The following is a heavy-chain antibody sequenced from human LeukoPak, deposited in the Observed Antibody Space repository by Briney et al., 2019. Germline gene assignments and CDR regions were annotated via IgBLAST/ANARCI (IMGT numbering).Heavy chain of an antibody. CDR3: ARVSLGAAAGTSR. V-gene: IGHV3-21*01. J-gene: IGHJ4*02. D-gene: IGHD6-13*01. Sequence: GGSLRLSCAASGLTFSSYNMNCVRQAPGKGLEWVSSISSSSSYIYYTDSVKGRFTISRDNAKNSLYLQMNSLRADDTAIYYCARVSLGAAAGTSRWGQGTLVTVSS. CDR1: GLTFSSYN. CDR2: ISSSSSYI.